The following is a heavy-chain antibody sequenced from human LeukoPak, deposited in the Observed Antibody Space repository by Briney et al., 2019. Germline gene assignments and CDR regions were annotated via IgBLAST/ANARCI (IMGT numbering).Heavy chain of an antibody. CDR1: GFPFIEYS. D-gene: IGHD1-1*01. V-gene: IGHV3-48*01. Sequence: GGSLRLSCTASGFPFIEYSMNWVRQAPGKGLEWISYIGIDSGNTKYADSVRGRFTISADKAKNSLYLQMNSLRVEDTAVYYCARDHNYAFDNWGQGTLVSVSS. CDR2: IGIDSGNT. CDR3: ARDHNYAFDN. J-gene: IGHJ4*02.